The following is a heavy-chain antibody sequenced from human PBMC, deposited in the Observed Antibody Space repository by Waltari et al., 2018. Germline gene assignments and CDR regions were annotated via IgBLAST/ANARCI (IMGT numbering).Heavy chain of an antibody. CDR3: ARGQRGYPR. D-gene: IGHD3-22*01. Sequence: QVQLQESGPGLVKPSETLSLTCTVSGGSIRNYYWSWIRQPPGKGLGWIGYLYYSGTTNYNPSLESRVAISVDTSKNQFSLKLNAVTVTDSAVYYCARGQRGYPRWGQGTPVTVTA. CDR1: GGSIRNYY. CDR2: LYYSGTT. V-gene: IGHV4-59*08. J-gene: IGHJ4*02.